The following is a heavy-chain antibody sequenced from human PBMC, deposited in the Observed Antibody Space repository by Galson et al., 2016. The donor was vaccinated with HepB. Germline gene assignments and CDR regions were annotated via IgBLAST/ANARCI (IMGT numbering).Heavy chain of an antibody. CDR3: ARAIRNQLLSEY. CDR1: GYRFRDYD. D-gene: IGHD1-14*01. J-gene: IGHJ4*02. Sequence: SVKVSCKASGYRFRDYDVSWVRQAPGQGPEWMGWMNPNSGSTGYAQRLRGRIDMTSDASINTAYMELHSLRSEDTAVYYCARAIRNQLLSEYWGQGTLITVSS. V-gene: IGHV1-8*01. CDR2: MNPNSGST.